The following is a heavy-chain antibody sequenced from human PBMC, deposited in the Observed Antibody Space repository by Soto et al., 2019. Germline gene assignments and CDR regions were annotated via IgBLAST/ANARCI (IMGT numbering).Heavy chain of an antibody. V-gene: IGHV5-51*01. CDR2: IYPGDSDT. CDR3: ARSYYDSSGYYVSIFDY. J-gene: IGHJ4*02. D-gene: IGHD3-22*01. Sequence: GESLRISCKEFGYSFTRFKNGWVRQMPGKGLEWMGIIYPGDSDTRYSPSFQGQVTISADKSISTAYLQWSSLKASDTAMYYCARSYYDSSGYYVSIFDYWGQATLVSVSS. CDR1: GYSFTRFK.